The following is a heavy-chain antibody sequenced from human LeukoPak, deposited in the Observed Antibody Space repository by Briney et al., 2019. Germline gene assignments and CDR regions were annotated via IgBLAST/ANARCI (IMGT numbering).Heavy chain of an antibody. CDR3: AKNKGDYGDYESYMDV. CDR1: GFTFSSYG. D-gene: IGHD4-17*01. CDR2: ISGSGGST. Sequence: GGSLRPSCAASGFTFSSYGMSWVRQAPGKGLEWVSAISGSGGSTYYADSVKGRFTISRDNSKNTLYLQMNSLRAEDTAVYYCAKNKGDYGDYESYMDVWGKGTTVTISS. V-gene: IGHV3-23*01. J-gene: IGHJ6*03.